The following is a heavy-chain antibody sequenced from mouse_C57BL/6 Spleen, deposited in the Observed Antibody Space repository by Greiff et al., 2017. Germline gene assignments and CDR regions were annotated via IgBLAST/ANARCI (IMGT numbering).Heavy chain of an antibody. Sequence: QVQLQQPGAELVKPGASVKMSCKASGYTFTSYWITWVKQRPGQGLEWIGDIYPGSGSTNYNEKFKSKATLTVDTSSSTAYMQLSSLTSEASAVXYCARWYYYDSSSYDYYFDDGGTGTTVTVAS. D-gene: IGHD1-1*01. V-gene: IGHV1-55*01. CDR3: ARWYYYDSSSYDYYFDD. CDR1: GYTFTSYW. J-gene: IGHJ1*03. CDR2: IYPGSGST.